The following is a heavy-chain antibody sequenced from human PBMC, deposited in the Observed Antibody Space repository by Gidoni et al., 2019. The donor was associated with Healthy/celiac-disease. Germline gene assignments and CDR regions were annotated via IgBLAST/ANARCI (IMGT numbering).Heavy chain of an antibody. CDR2: IYYSGST. V-gene: IGHV4-59*01. CDR1: GGSISSYY. D-gene: IGHD2-2*01. CDR3: ARGHVVPAADYYYYYGMDV. Sequence: QVQLQESGPGLVKPSETLSLTCTVSGGSISSYYWSWILQPPGKGLELIGYIYYSGSTNYNPPLKSRVTISVDTSKNQFSLKLSSVTAADTAVYYCARGHVVPAADYYYYYGMDVWGQGTTVTVSS. J-gene: IGHJ6*02.